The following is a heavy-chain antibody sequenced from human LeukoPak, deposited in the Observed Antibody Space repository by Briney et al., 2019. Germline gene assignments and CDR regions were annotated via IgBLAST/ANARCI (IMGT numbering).Heavy chain of an antibody. Sequence: SVNVSCKATGYTFTSYDFNWVRQAPGQGIELMGWMNPDSGNTGYAQKFQGRVTMTRNTSISTAYMELSSLRSEDTAVYYCARDRGANTVYFDYWGQGTLVTVSS. V-gene: IGHV1-8*01. CDR2: MNPDSGNT. J-gene: IGHJ4*02. CDR3: ARDRGANTVYFDY. D-gene: IGHD3-10*01. CDR1: GYTFTSYD.